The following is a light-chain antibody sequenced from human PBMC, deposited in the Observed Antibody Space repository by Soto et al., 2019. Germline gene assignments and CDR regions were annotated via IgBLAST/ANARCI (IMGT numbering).Light chain of an antibody. J-gene: IGKJ2*01. CDR1: QCISNY. Sequence: DIQMTQSPSSLSASVGDRVTITCRASQCISNYLAWYQQKPGKVPKLLIYAASTLQSGVPSRFSGSGAGTDFTLTSSSLQPEDVATYYCQNYNRAPYTFGQGTKLEIK. CDR3: QNYNRAPYT. V-gene: IGKV1-27*01. CDR2: AAS.